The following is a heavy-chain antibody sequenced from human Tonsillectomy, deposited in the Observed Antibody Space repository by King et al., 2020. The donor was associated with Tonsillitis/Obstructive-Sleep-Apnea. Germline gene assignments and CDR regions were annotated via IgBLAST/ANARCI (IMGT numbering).Heavy chain of an antibody. Sequence: QLVQSGGGLVKPGGSLRLSCAASGFTFSSYSMNWVRQAPGKGLEWVSSISSSSSYIYYADSWKGRFTISRDNAKNSLYLQMNSLRAEDTAVYYCARDTYGGNSSPFDYWGQGTLVTVSS. CDR1: GFTFSSYS. D-gene: IGHD4-23*01. V-gene: IGHV3-21*01. CDR2: ISSSSSYI. J-gene: IGHJ4*02. CDR3: ARDTYGGNSSPFDY.